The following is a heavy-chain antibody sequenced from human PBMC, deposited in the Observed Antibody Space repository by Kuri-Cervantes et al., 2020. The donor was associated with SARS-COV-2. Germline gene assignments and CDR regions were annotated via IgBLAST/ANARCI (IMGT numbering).Heavy chain of an antibody. CDR3: ARDFGPLGDSSSSV. Sequence: SQTLSLTCAVYGGSFSGYYWSWIRQPPGKGLEWIGEINHSGSTNYNPSLKSRVTISVDTSKNQFSLKLSSVTAADTAVYYCARDFGPLGDSSSSVWGQGTTVTVSS. CDR2: INHSGST. J-gene: IGHJ6*02. D-gene: IGHD6-13*01. CDR1: GGSFSGYY. V-gene: IGHV4-34*01.